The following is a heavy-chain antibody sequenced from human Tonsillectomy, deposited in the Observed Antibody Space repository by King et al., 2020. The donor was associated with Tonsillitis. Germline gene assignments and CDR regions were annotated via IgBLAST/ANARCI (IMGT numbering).Heavy chain of an antibody. Sequence: VQLVESGGGLAQPGGSLRLSCAASGFTFSVYAMTWVRQAPGKGLEWVSFINLGGDTTSYADTVKGRFTISRDNSKNTLYLQMNSLRAEDTAVYYCASNWGNINGPDVWGRGTLVTVSS. CDR2: INLGGDTT. CDR3: ASNWGNINGPDV. CDR1: GFTFSVYA. J-gene: IGHJ2*01. D-gene: IGHD7-27*01. V-gene: IGHV3-23*04.